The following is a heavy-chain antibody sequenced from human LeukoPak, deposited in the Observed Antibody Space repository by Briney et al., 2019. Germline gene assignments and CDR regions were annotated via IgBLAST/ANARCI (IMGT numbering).Heavy chain of an antibody. D-gene: IGHD3-22*01. Sequence: VASVKVSCKASGGTFSSYAISWVRQAPGQGPEWMGRIIPIFGTANYAQKFQGRVTITTDESTSTAYMELSSLRSEDTAVYYCASPTGVVVLWGQGTLVTVSS. CDR3: ASPTGVVVL. J-gene: IGHJ4*02. CDR1: GGTFSSYA. CDR2: IIPIFGTA. V-gene: IGHV1-69*05.